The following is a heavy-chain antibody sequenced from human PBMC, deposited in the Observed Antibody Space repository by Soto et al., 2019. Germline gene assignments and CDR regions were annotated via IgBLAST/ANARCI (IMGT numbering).Heavy chain of an antibody. D-gene: IGHD1-26*01. CDR1: GGTFSSSA. CDR3: AADILGVGGPGYYFDY. CDR2: IIPIFGTA. V-gene: IGHV1-69*13. J-gene: IGHJ4*02. Sequence: SVKVSCKASGGTFSSSANSWVRQAPGQGLEWMGGIIPIFGTANYAQKFQGRVTITADESTSTAYMELSSLRSEDTAVYYCAADILGVGGPGYYFDYWGQGTLVTVSS.